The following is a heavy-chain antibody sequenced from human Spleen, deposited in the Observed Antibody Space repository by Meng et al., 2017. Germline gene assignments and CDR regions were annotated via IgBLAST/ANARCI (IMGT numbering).Heavy chain of an antibody. Sequence: SETLSLTCGVYGGSFSGHYWSWIRQPPGKGLEWIGEINHSGSTNYNPSLKSRVTISVDTSKNQFSLKLTSVTAADTAVYFCAGEGWNDNTGYYIYYFDNWGQGTLVTVSS. J-gene: IGHJ4*02. V-gene: IGHV4-34*01. CDR3: AGEGWNDNTGYYIYYFDN. CDR2: INHSGST. CDR1: GGSFSGHY. D-gene: IGHD3-22*01.